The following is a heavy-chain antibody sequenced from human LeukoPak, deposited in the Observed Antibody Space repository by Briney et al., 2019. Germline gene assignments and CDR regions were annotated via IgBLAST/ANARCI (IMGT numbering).Heavy chain of an antibody. CDR3: AREDPIVY. V-gene: IGHV3-66*03. J-gene: IGHJ4*02. D-gene: IGHD3-16*02. Sequence: GGSLRHSCAASGFTVSSNHINWVRQAPGKGLEWVAIVYSNGSAYYADSVKDRFAISTDNSKNTVYLQMNSLRAADTAVYYCAREDPIVYWGQGTLVTVSS. CDR2: VYSNGSA. CDR1: GFTVSSNH.